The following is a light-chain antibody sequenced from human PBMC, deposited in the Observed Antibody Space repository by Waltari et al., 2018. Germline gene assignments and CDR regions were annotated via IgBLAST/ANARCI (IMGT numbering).Light chain of an antibody. CDR3: QNYRMSPLT. CDR2: GAS. Sequence: LTQSPATLSLSPGERATLSCRASQSVVSFLAWYQQKPGQAPRLLIYGASSRATGIPERFSGSGSGTEFTLTINSLEPEDFAVYYCQNYRMSPLTFGGGTKVEIK. V-gene: IGKV3-20*01. CDR1: QSVVSF. J-gene: IGKJ4*01.